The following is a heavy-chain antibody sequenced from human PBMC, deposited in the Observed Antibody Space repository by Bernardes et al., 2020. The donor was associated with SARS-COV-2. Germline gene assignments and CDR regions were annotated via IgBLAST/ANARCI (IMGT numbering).Heavy chain of an antibody. D-gene: IGHD5-12*01. CDR1: GYTFTGYY. J-gene: IGHJ5*02. CDR2: INPNSGGT. Sequence: ASVKVSCKASGYTFTGYYMHWVRQAPGQGLEWMGWINPNSGGTNYAQKFQGRVTMTRDTSISTAYMELSRLRSDDTAVYYCARDSRGYSGYDFNWFDPWGQGTLVTVSS. CDR3: ARDSRGYSGYDFNWFDP. V-gene: IGHV1-2*02.